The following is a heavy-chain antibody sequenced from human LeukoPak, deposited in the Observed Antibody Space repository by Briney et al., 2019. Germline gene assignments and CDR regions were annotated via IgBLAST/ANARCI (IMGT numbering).Heavy chain of an antibody. Sequence: GGSPRLSCAASGFTFSSYDMHWVRQAPGKGLEWVSYISSSSSTIYYADTVKGRFTISRDNAKNSLYLQMNSLRADDTAVYYCARVSTMVRGADIDAVNIWGQGTMVTVSS. D-gene: IGHD3-10*01. CDR2: ISSSSSTI. V-gene: IGHV3-48*04. CDR3: ARVSTMVRGADIDAVNI. CDR1: GFTFSSYD. J-gene: IGHJ3*02.